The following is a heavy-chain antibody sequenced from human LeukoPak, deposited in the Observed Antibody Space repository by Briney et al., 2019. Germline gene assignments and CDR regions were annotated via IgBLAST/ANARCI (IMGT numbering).Heavy chain of an antibody. D-gene: IGHD2-2*01. V-gene: IGHV3-21*01. CDR2: SSSSSSYI. Sequence: GGSLRLFCAASGSTFSSYSMNWVRQAPGRGLEWVSSSSSSSSYIYYADSVKGRFTISRDNAKNSLYLQMNSLRAEDTAVYYCARVPPAAILFDYWGQGTLVTVSS. CDR3: ARVPPAAILFDY. CDR1: GSTFSSYS. J-gene: IGHJ4*02.